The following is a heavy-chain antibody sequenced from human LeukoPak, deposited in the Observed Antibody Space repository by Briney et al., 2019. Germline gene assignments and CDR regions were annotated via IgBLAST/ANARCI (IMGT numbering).Heavy chain of an antibody. V-gene: IGHV4-39*07. CDR2: IYYSGST. D-gene: IGHD3-22*01. CDR1: GGSISSSSYY. J-gene: IGHJ4*02. Sequence: PSETLSLTCTVSGGSISSSSYYWGWIRQPPGKGLEWIGSIYYSGSTYYNPSLKSRVTISVDTSKNQFSLKLSSVTAADTAVYYCARSPISYYYDSSGYFDYWGQGTLVTVSS. CDR3: ARSPISYYYDSSGYFDY.